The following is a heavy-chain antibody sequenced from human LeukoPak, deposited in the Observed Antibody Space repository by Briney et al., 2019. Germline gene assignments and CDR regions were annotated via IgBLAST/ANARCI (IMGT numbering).Heavy chain of an antibody. CDR2: IHTGNSDS. CDR1: GYFVTHHW. D-gene: IGHD3-10*01. CDR3: AYSGSYYNPPFQY. V-gene: IGHV5-51*01. Sequence: GESLKISCKGSGYFVTHHWIGWVRQMPGKGLEWMAIIHTGNSDSKYSPSFQGQVTMSVDKSISTAYLQWSSLKASDTAMYYCAYSGSYYNPPFQYWGKGTLVTVSS. J-gene: IGHJ4*02.